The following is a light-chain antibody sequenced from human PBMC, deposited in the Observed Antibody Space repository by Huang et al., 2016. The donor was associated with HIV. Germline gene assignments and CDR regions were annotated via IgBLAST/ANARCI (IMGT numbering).Light chain of an antibody. J-gene: IGKJ4*01. V-gene: IGKV1-17*03. Sequence: DIQMTQSPSVMSASVGDRVTISCRASQGISNRLVWFQQKPGRGPKRLIHDASSLERGVPTRFIGSGSGTEFTLTINSLQPEDFATYYCLQHNGHPLTFGGGTRVEIK. CDR1: QGISNR. CDR3: LQHNGHPLT. CDR2: DAS.